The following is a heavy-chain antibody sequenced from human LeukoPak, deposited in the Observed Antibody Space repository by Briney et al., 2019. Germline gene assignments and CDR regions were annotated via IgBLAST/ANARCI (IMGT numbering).Heavy chain of an antibody. CDR3: AREITYQHSSAYDY. J-gene: IGHJ4*02. Sequence: GGSLRLSCAASGFTFNKYNMDWVRQAPGKGLEWVSYISSGSGTIYYADSVKGRFTISRDNAKNTLYLQMNSLRAEDTALYFCAREITYQHSSAYDYWGQGTRVTVSS. V-gene: IGHV3-48*01. D-gene: IGHD3-22*01. CDR2: ISSGSGTI. CDR1: GFTFNKYN.